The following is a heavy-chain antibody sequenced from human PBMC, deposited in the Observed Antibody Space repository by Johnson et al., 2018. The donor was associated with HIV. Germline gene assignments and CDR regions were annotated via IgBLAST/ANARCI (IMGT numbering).Heavy chain of an antibody. Sequence: QVQLVESGGGVVQPGRSLRLSCAASGFTFSSYGMHWVRQAPGKGLEWVAVISYHGGTKYSADSVKGRFSISRDNAKNSLYLQMNSLRAEDTAVYYCARRPSGYSRDDLDSWGQGTMVTVSS. CDR2: ISYHGGTK. CDR3: ARRPSGYSRDDLDS. D-gene: IGHD5-18*01. V-gene: IGHV3-30*03. J-gene: IGHJ3*02. CDR1: GFTFSSYG.